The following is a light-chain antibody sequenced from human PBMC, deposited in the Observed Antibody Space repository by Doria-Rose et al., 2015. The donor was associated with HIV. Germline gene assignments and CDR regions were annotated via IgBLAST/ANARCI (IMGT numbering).Light chain of an antibody. CDR3: HQYGTSWT. CDR1: QSFSSTY. CDR2: DGS. V-gene: IGKV3-20*01. Sequence: TQSPGTLSLSPGERATLSCRASQSFSSTYLAWYQQKPGQAPSLLIYDGSTRATGTPDRFSASESGTDFTLTINRLEPEDFALYYCHQYGTSWTFGQGTKVEV. J-gene: IGKJ1*01.